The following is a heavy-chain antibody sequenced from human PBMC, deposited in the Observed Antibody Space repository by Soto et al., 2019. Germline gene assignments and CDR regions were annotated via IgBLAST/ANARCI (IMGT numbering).Heavy chain of an antibody. D-gene: IGHD2-21*01. Sequence: PGVSLSFSCAASGFTVSSNYISWVRHAPGKGLEWVSVIYSGGSTYYADSVKGRFTISRHNSKNTLYLQMNSLRAEDTAVYYCARLSLWQTYYFDYWGQGTLVTVSS. CDR3: ARLSLWQTYYFDY. J-gene: IGHJ4*02. CDR2: IYSGGST. CDR1: GFTVSSNY. V-gene: IGHV3-53*04.